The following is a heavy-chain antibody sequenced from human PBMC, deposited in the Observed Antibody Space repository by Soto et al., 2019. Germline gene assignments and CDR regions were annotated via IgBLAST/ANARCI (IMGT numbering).Heavy chain of an antibody. CDR3: ATSVNSAMAFDY. CDR2: INPNGGIT. D-gene: IGHD5-18*01. V-gene: IGHV1-46*01. Sequence: QVQLVQSGAEVKKPGASVRVSCKASGYTFTHYYIHWVRQAPGQGLEWMGIINPNGGITTYAQKFRAGFSRTRDTSTSTVYLDLSSLRSEDSAVYYCATSVNSAMAFDYWGQGTLVTVSS. J-gene: IGHJ4*02. CDR1: GYTFTHYY.